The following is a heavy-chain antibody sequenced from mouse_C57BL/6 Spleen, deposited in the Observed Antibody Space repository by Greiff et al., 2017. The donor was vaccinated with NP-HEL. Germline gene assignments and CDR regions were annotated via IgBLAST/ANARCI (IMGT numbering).Heavy chain of an antibody. Sequence: EVMLVESGGGLVKPGGSLKLSCAASGFTFSSYAMSWVRQTPEKRLEWVAPISDGGSYTYYPDNVKGRFTISRDNAKNNLYLQMSHLKSKDTAMYYCARGGFYGSSFSLYYAMDYWGQGTSVTVSS. CDR2: ISDGGSYT. CDR3: ARGGFYGSSFSLYYAMDY. J-gene: IGHJ4*01. V-gene: IGHV5-4*03. CDR1: GFTFSSYA. D-gene: IGHD1-1*01.